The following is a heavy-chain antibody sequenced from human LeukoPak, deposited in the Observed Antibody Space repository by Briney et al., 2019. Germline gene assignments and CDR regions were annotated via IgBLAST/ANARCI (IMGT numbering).Heavy chain of an antibody. V-gene: IGHV3-23*01. J-gene: IGHJ4*02. CDR3: AKLREDYGSGSYRYYFDY. CDR1: GFTFSSYA. D-gene: IGHD3-10*01. CDR2: ISGGGGST. Sequence: GGSPRLSCAASGFTFSSYAMSWVRQAPGKGLEWVSGISGGGGSTYYADSVKGRFTISRDNSKNTLYLQMNSLRAEDTAVYYCAKLREDYGSGSYRYYFDYWGQGTLVTVSS.